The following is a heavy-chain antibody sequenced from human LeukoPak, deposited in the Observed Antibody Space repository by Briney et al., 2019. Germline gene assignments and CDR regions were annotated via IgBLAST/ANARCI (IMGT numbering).Heavy chain of an antibody. Sequence: SETLSLTCTVSGGSISSGSYYWTWIRQPAGTGLEWIGRIYTSGSSNHNPSLKSRVTISVDTSKNQFSLKLSSVTAADTAVYYCARVVDCSSTGCRDWFDPWGQGTLVTVSS. CDR3: ARVVDCSSTGCRDWFDP. V-gene: IGHV4-61*02. CDR2: IYTSGSS. D-gene: IGHD2-2*01. CDR1: GGSISSGSYY. J-gene: IGHJ5*02.